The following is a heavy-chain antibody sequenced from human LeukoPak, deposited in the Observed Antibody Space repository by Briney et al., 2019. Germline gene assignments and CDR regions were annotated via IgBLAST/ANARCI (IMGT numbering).Heavy chain of an antibody. Sequence: PGGSLRLSCAASGFTFSSYSMNWVRQAPGKGLEWVSYISSSSSTIYYADSVKGRFTISRDNAKNSLYLQMNSLRAEDTAVYYRARDRASGWKDAFDIWGQGTMVTVSS. J-gene: IGHJ3*02. CDR3: ARDRASGWKDAFDI. V-gene: IGHV3-48*04. CDR2: ISSSSSTI. D-gene: IGHD6-25*01. CDR1: GFTFSSYS.